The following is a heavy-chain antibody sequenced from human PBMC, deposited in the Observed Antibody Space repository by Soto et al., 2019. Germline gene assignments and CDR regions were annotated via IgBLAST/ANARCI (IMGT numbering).Heavy chain of an antibody. CDR3: AKRAAYGSGTYYYAVDV. V-gene: IGHV3-23*01. D-gene: IGHD3-10*01. Sequence: EVQLLESGGGLVQPGGSLRLSCTASGFTFSSYAMNWVRQAPGKGLEWVSGIADSGVTTHYADSVKGRFTISRDNSKNTLSLRMNSLRVEDTAVYYCAKRAAYGSGTYYYAVDVWGQGTTVTVS. CDR1: GFTFSSYA. J-gene: IGHJ6*02. CDR2: IADSGVTT.